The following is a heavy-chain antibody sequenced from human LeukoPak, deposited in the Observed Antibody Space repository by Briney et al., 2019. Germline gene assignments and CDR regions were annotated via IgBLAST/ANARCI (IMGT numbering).Heavy chain of an antibody. V-gene: IGHV3-23*01. CDR1: GFTFNNYA. Sequence: GGSLRLYCAASGFTFNNYAMNWVRQAPGQGLEWVSGISGFGGSTYYAPSVKGRLTISRDNFGNMLYLHLDSLRVEDTAIYYCARRSGSSWSSFDYWGQGALVTVSS. CDR2: ISGFGGST. CDR3: ARRSGSSWSSFDY. D-gene: IGHD6-13*01. J-gene: IGHJ4*02.